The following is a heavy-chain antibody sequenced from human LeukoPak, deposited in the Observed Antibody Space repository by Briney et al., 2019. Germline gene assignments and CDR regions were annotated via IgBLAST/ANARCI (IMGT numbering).Heavy chain of an antibody. CDR2: VNPSGGNT. Sequence: SVNLSCKASGGTFTSYTISGVRHAPQQGLGWMGVVNPSGGNTSYAQKFQGRVTMTRDTSTTTVYMELSSLRSDDTAVFYCARRHKHYYQFDYWGQGTLVTVSS. CDR3: ARRHKHYYQFDY. J-gene: IGHJ4*02. D-gene: IGHD1-26*01. CDR1: GGTFTSYT. V-gene: IGHV1-46*01.